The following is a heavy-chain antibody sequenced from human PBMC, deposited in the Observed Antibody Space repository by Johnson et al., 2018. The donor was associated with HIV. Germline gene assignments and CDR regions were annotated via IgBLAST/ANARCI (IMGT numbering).Heavy chain of an antibody. V-gene: IGHV3-20*04. Sequence: EVQLVESGGGVVRPGGSLRLSCAASGFTFDDYGMSWVRQAPGKGLEWVSGINWNGGSTGYADSVKGRFTISRDNSKNTLYLHMSSLRLEDTAVYYCAKGQVARGAFDIWGQGTTVTVSS. CDR1: GFTFDDYG. CDR3: AKGQVARGAFDI. J-gene: IGHJ3*02. CDR2: INWNGGST.